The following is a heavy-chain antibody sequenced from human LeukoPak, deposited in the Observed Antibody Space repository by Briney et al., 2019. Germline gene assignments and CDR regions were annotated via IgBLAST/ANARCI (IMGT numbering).Heavy chain of an antibody. CDR3: ARHRLVRGVISDFDY. CDR2: IYYSGST. CDR1: GCSISSSSYY. J-gene: IGHJ4*02. V-gene: IGHV4-39*01. D-gene: IGHD3-10*01. Sequence: SETLSLTCTVSGCSISSSSYYWGWIRQPPGKGLEWIGSIYYSGSTYYNPSLKSRVTISVDTSKNQFSLKLSSVTAADTAVYYCARHRLVRGVISDFDYWGQGTLVTVSS.